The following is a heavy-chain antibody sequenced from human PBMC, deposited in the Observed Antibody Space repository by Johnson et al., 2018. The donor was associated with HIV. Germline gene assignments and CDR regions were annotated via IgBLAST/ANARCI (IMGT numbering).Heavy chain of an antibody. CDR3: AKQETSPAAGTFGAFDI. Sequence: QVQLVESGGGLVQPGGSLRLSCAASGFTVSSNYMSWVRQAPGKGLGWVALISYDGSYKYYADSVKGRFTISRDNSKNTLYLQMNSLRAEDTAVYYCAKQETSPAAGTFGAFDIWGQGTMVTVSS. D-gene: IGHD6-13*01. J-gene: IGHJ3*02. V-gene: IGHV3-30*18. CDR1: GFTVSSNY. CDR2: ISYDGSYK.